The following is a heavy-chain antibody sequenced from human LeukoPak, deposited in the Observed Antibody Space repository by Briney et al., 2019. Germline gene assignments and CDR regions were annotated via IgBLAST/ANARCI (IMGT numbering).Heavy chain of an antibody. Sequence: SETLSLTCDVSGYSINGDFHWGWLRPSPGKGLEWIATIHHDGSTYYNPSLKSRVSISMDTSKNQFSLRVTSVTAADTATYYCARDRFDFGQYEFDYWGQGALVTVSS. CDR2: IHHDGST. V-gene: IGHV4-38-2*01. J-gene: IGHJ4*02. D-gene: IGHD3-9*01. CDR1: GYSINGDFH. CDR3: ARDRFDFGQYEFDY.